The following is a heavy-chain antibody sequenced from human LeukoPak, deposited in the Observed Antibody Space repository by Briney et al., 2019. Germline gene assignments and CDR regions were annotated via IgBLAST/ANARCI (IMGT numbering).Heavy chain of an antibody. CDR3: ARDFRYEGDY. J-gene: IGHJ4*02. D-gene: IGHD5-12*01. CDR2: ISSDSRYI. CDR1: GFTFRTYT. V-gene: IGHV3-21*01. Sequence: GGSLRLSCAASGFTFRTYTMNWVRQAPGKRLAWVSSISSDSRYIYYADSVKGRFTISRDNAQNSLYLQMNSLRVEDTAVYYCARDFRYEGDYWGQGTLVTVSS.